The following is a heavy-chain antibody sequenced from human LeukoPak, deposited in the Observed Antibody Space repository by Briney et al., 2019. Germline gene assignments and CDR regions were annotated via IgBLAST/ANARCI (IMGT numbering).Heavy chain of an antibody. J-gene: IGHJ4*02. CDR1: GGSVSSGTYY. Sequence: SETLSLTCTVSGGSVSSGTYYWSWVRQPPGKGLEWSGNFLYSGSTHYNPSLKSRVTISVDTSKNQISLNLSSVTVADTAVYYCARNSGSLVYWGQGTLVTVSS. D-gene: IGHD1-26*01. V-gene: IGHV4-61*01. CDR2: FLYSGST. CDR3: ARNSGSLVY.